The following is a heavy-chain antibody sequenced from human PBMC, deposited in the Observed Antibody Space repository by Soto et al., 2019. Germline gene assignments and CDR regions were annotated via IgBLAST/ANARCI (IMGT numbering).Heavy chain of an antibody. CDR3: ARVLGDSRAVGGPWFDP. J-gene: IGHJ5*02. CDR2: INHSGST. D-gene: IGHD6-13*01. Sequence: SETLSLTCAVYGGSFSGYYWSWIRQPPGKGLEWIGEINHSGSTNYNPSLKSRVTISVDTSKNQFSLKLSSVTAADTAVYYCARVLGDSRAVGGPWFDPWGQGTLVTVSS. CDR1: GGSFSGYY. V-gene: IGHV4-34*01.